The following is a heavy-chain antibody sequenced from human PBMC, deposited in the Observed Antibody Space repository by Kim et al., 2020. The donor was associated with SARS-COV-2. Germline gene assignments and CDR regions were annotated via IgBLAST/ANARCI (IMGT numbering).Heavy chain of an antibody. CDR2: SYYSGST. CDR1: GGSISSCC. V-gene: IGHV4-59*08. Sequence: SETLSLTCTVSGGSISSCCCSWSRQPPGKGLEWIWYSYYSGSTNYNPSLKIRVSITVDTSKTQYSLKLSLITAAAAAADDCVCSSRYLCFDDWGRAIQVT. CDR3: VCSSRYLCFDD. D-gene: IGHD6-13*01. J-gene: IGHJ4*03.